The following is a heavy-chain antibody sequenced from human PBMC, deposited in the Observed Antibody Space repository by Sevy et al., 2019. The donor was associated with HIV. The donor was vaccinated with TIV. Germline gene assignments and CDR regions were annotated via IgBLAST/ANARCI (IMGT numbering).Heavy chain of an antibody. V-gene: IGHV6-1*01. J-gene: IGHJ6*02. CDR3: ARDGLTYGGMDV. D-gene: IGHD1-20*01. CDR2: TFYRSKWYN. CDR1: GDSVSSNSAA. Sequence: SQTLSLTCAISGDSVSSNSAAWNWIRQSPSGGLEWLGRTFYRSKWYNDYAVSVKSRITIKPDTSKNQVSLQLNSVTPEDTAIYYCARDGLTYGGMDVWGQGTTVTVSS.